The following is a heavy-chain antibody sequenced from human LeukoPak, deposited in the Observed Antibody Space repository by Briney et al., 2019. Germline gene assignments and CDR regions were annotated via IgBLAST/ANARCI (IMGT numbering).Heavy chain of an antibody. CDR2: IHDSGST. V-gene: IGHV4-39*02. CDR1: GDSIFNSNHY. D-gene: IGHD1-26*01. CDR3: ARDRIGSYNDY. J-gene: IGHJ4*02. Sequence: SETLSLTCAVSGDSIFNSNHYWGWIRQPPGKGLEWIVSIHDSGSTYYNPSLKSRVTISVDTSKNHFSLRLSAVTAADTAVYYCARDRIGSYNDYWGQGTLVTVSS.